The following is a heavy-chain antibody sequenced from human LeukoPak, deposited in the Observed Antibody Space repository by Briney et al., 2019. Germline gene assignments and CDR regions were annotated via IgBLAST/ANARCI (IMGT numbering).Heavy chain of an antibody. CDR3: ARGGYCSSASCYLRTSGFDY. CDR2: ISAYNGNT. D-gene: IGHD2-2*01. Sequence: ASVKVSCKATGYTFTTYGISRVRQAPGQGLEWMGWISAYNGNTNYAQKLQGRVTMTTDTSTSTAYMELRSLRSDDTAVYYCARGGYCSSASCYLRTSGFDYWGQGTLVTVSS. CDR1: GYTFTTYG. V-gene: IGHV1-18*01. J-gene: IGHJ4*02.